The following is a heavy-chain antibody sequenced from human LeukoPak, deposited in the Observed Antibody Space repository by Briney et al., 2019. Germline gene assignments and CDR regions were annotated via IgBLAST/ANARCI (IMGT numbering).Heavy chain of an antibody. D-gene: IGHD6-13*01. CDR2: INPKNAAS. CDR3: ARTLYIAAAPGGFDY. J-gene: IGHJ4*02. CDR1: RYTFTGHY. Sequence: ASVTVSCKASRYTFTGHYIHWVRQAPGQGLEWMGWINPKNAASNYAQKFQGRVTMTRDTSTGTVYMELNTLRYDDTAVYYCARTLYIAAAPGGFDYWAQGTLVTVSS. V-gene: IGHV1-2*02.